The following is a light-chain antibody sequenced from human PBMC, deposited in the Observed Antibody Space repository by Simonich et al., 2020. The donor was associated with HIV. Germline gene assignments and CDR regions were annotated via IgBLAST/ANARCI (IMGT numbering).Light chain of an antibody. J-gene: IGLJ7*01. Sequence: QSALTQPASVSGSPGQSITISCTGTSSDVGGYNYVSWYQQHPGKAPKLMLYDVSNRPSGVSNRCSGSKSGNTASLTISGLQAEDESDYYCCSYAGSSTAVFGGGTQLTVL. CDR3: CSYAGSSTAV. CDR1: SSDVGGYNY. V-gene: IGLV2-14*03. CDR2: DVS.